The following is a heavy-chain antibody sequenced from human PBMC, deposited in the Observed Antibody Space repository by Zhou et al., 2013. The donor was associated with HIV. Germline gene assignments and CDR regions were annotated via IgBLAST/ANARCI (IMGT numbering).Heavy chain of an antibody. CDR3: ANQASGYDSPWDY. CDR1: GFTFSTHA. CDR2: ISGSGGKT. J-gene: IGHJ4*02. V-gene: IGHV3-23*01. Sequence: EVQLLESGGGLVQPGGSLRLSCAASGFTFSTHAMSWVRQAPGKGLEWVSTISGSGGKTSYADSVKGRFTISRDNSKNTLYLQMNSLRAEDTAVYYCANQASGYDSPWDYWGQGTLVTVSS. D-gene: IGHD3-10*01.